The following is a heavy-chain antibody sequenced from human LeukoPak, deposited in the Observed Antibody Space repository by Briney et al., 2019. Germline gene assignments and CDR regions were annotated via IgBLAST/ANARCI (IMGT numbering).Heavy chain of an antibody. CDR3: ATNTRAYAVLLAY. CDR2: INQDGGQK. J-gene: IGHJ4*01. D-gene: IGHD4-17*01. V-gene: IGHV3-7*01. Sequence: GGSLRLSCAASGFTFSSSWMIWARQAPGKGLEWVANINQDGGQKYYLDSVKGRFTISRDNADNSLYLQMDGLRAEDTAVYYCATNTRAYAVLLAYWGHGTLVTVSS. CDR1: GFTFSSSW.